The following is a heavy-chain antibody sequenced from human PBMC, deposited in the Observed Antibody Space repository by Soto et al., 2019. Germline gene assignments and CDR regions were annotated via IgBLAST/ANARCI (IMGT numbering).Heavy chain of an antibody. J-gene: IGHJ4*02. D-gene: IGHD2-8*01. Sequence: GGSLRLSCASSGFTFSDYYMSWIRQAPGKVLDCISVILSDYNTYYTDSVRGRFTISRDNSKNTLYLEMNSLRAEDTAVYYCARRINGYFDYWGQGALVTVSS. CDR1: GFTFSDYY. CDR3: ARRINGYFDY. CDR2: ILSDYNT. V-gene: IGHV3-53*01.